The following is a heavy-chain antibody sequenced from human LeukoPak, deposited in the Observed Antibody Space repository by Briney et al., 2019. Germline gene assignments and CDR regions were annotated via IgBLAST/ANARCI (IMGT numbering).Heavy chain of an antibody. D-gene: IGHD2-15*01. CDR3: ARGPQYCSGDTRYLRRAWFDP. J-gene: IGHJ5*02. V-gene: IGHV4-34*01. CDR2: INHSGST. CDR1: GGSFSGYY. Sequence: SETLSLTCDVYGGSFSGYYWSWIRQPPGKGQEWVGEINHSGSTNYNPSLKSRVTISVDTSKNQFSLKLSSVTAAATAVYYCARGPQYCSGDTRYLRRAWFDPWGQGTLVTVSS.